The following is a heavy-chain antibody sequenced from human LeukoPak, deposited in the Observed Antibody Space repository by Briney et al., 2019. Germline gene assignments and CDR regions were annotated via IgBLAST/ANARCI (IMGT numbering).Heavy chain of an antibody. CDR2: ISSSSSYI. CDR1: GFTFSSYS. J-gene: IGHJ3*02. CDR3: ARDTFSGYANDAFDI. V-gene: IGHV3-21*01. Sequence: GRSLRLSCAASGFTFSSYSMNWVRQAPGKGLEWVSSISSSSSYIYYADSVKGRFTISRDNAKNSLYLQMNSLRAEDTAVYYCARDTFSGYANDAFDIWGQGTMVTVSS. D-gene: IGHD5-12*01.